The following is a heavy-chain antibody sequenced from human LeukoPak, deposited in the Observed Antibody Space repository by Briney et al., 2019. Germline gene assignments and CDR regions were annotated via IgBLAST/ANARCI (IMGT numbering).Heavy chain of an antibody. V-gene: IGHV1-18*01. CDR3: ASLKNSYDSSGYLVTDAFDI. Sequence: GASVKVSCKASGYTFTSNGISWVRQAPGQGLEWMGWTSAYNGNTNYEQKLQGRVTMTTDTSTSTAYMELRSLRSDDTAVYYCASLKNSYDSSGYLVTDAFDIWGQGTMVTVSS. CDR2: TSAYNGNT. D-gene: IGHD3-22*01. CDR1: GYTFTSNG. J-gene: IGHJ3*02.